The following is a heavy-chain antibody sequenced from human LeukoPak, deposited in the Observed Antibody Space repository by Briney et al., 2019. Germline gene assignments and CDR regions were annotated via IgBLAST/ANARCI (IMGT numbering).Heavy chain of an antibody. Sequence: AGGSLRLSCAASGFTFSSYGMHWVRQAPGKGLEWVAFIRYDGSNKYYADSVKGRFTISRDNSKDTLYLKMNSLRAEDTAVYYCAKSTTYGDTYFDSWGQGTLVSVSS. CDR3: AKSTTYGDTYFDS. CDR1: GFTFSSYG. CDR2: IRYDGSNK. V-gene: IGHV3-30*02. D-gene: IGHD4-17*01. J-gene: IGHJ4*02.